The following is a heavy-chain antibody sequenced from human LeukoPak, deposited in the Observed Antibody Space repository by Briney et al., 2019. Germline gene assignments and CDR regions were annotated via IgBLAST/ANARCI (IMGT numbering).Heavy chain of an antibody. V-gene: IGHV3-73*01. J-gene: IGHJ4*02. D-gene: IGHD4-17*01. CDR1: GFTFNGSA. CDR3: TRRHYGDYVVDN. Sequence: GGSLKLSCATSGFTFNGSALHWVRQASGQGLEWVGRIRSKAHRYATAYAASVKGRFTVSRDDSKHMAYLQMNSLKTEDTAIYYCTRRHYGDYVVDNWGQGTQVTVSS. CDR2: IRSKAHRYAT.